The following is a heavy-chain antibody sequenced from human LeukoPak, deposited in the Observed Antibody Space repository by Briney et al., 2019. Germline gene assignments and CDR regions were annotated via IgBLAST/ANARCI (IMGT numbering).Heavy chain of an antibody. CDR3: ARVVVVTAIEVLDY. Sequence: GASVKVSCKAAGYTFTSYGISWVRQGPGQGLEWMGWISAYNGNTNYAQKLQGRVTMTTDTSTSTAYMELRSLRSDDTAVYYCARVVVVTAIEVLDYWGQGTLVTVSS. J-gene: IGHJ4*02. V-gene: IGHV1-18*01. CDR2: ISAYNGNT. CDR1: GYTFTSYG. D-gene: IGHD2-21*02.